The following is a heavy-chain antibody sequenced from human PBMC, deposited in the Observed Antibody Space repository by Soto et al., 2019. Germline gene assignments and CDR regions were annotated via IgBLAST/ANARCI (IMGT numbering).Heavy chain of an antibody. Sequence: QLQLQESGSRLVKSSETLSLTCGVSGYTISTGGYSWAWIRQPPGTALECIGRTYHSGKPYYNPSLKSRVIISADRSKNQSSLKLSSVTAADTAVYYCAIETYGDYVGDIDPWGQGTLVTVSS. CDR1: GYTISTGGYS. J-gene: IGHJ5*02. CDR2: TYHSGKP. D-gene: IGHD4-17*01. CDR3: AIETYGDYVGDIDP. V-gene: IGHV4-30-2*01.